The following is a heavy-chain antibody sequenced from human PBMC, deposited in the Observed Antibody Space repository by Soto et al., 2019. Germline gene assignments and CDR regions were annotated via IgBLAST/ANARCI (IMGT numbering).Heavy chain of an antibody. V-gene: IGHV3-30-3*01. CDR2: ISYDGSNK. D-gene: IGHD5-18*01. J-gene: IGHJ4*02. Sequence: QVQLVESGGGVVQPGRSLRLSCAASGFTFSSYAMHWVRQAPGKGLEWVAVISYDGSNKYYADSVKGRFTISRDNSKNTLYLQMNSLRAEDTAVYYCARDDTAMVAGDFDYWGQGTLVTVS. CDR1: GFTFSSYA. CDR3: ARDDTAMVAGDFDY.